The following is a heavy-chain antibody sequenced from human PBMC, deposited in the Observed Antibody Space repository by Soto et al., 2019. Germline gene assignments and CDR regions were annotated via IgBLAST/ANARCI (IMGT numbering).Heavy chain of an antibody. CDR2: FDPEDGET. CDR1: GYTLTELS. Sequence: ASVKVSCKVSGYTLTELSMHCVRQAPGKGLEWMGGFDPEDGETIYAQKFQGRVTITEDTSTDTAYMELSSLRSEDTAVYYCATGVLKWSSSVPDYWGQGTLVTVSS. D-gene: IGHD6-6*01. CDR3: ATGVLKWSSSVPDY. V-gene: IGHV1-24*01. J-gene: IGHJ4*02.